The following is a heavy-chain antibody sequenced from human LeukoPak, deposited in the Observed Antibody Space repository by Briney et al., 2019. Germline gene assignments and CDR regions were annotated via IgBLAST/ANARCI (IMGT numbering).Heavy chain of an antibody. CDR3: ARAGMATIPFDY. V-gene: IGHV3-21*01. Sequence: GGSLRLSCAASGFTFSSYSMNWVRQAPGKGLEWVSSISSSSSYIYYADSVKGRFTISRDNAKNSLYLQMNSLRAEGTAVYYCARAGMATIPFDYWGQGTLVTVSS. CDR1: GFTFSSYS. D-gene: IGHD5-24*01. CDR2: ISSSSSYI. J-gene: IGHJ4*02.